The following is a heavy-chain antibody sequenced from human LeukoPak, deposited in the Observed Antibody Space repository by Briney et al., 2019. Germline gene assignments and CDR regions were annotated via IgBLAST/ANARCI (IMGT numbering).Heavy chain of an antibody. Sequence: KTSETLSLTCTVSGDSISADYWTWIRQPPGKGLGWIGHMYYSGSSSYSPSLKSRATMSMDTSKNQFSLSLSSVTAADTAVYYCARGSGWYYYWGQGTLVTVSS. CDR1: GDSISADY. CDR3: ARGSGWYYY. CDR2: MYYSGSS. D-gene: IGHD6-19*01. V-gene: IGHV4-59*01. J-gene: IGHJ4*02.